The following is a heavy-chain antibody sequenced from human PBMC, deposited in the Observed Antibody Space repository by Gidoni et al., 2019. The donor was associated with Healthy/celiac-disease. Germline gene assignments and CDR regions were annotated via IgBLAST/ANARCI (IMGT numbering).Heavy chain of an antibody. CDR1: GYTFTSYD. V-gene: IGHV1-8*01. CDR2: MNPNSGNT. J-gene: IGHJ6*02. D-gene: IGHD5-12*01. CDR3: AGGSGSHYYYYYGMDV. Sequence: QVQLVQSGAEVKKPGASVKVSCKASGYTFTSYDINWVRQATGQGLEWMGWMNPNSGNTGYAQKFQGRVTMTRNASISTAYMELSSLRSEDTAVYYCAGGSGSHYYYYYGMDVWGQGTTVTVSS.